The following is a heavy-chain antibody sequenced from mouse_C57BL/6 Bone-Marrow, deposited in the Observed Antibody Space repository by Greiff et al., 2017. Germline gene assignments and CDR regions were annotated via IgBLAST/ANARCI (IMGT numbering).Heavy chain of an antibody. CDR2: IYPGGGYT. J-gene: IGHJ3*01. CDR3: ARYEDYGSSPWFAY. Sequence: QVQLQQSGAELVRPGTSVKMSCKASGYTFTNYWIGWAKQRPGHGLEWIGDIYPGGGYTNYNEKFKGKATLTADKSSSTAYMQFSSLTSEDSAIYYCARYEDYGSSPWFAYWGQGTLVTVSA. CDR1: GYTFTNYW. D-gene: IGHD1-1*01. V-gene: IGHV1-63*01.